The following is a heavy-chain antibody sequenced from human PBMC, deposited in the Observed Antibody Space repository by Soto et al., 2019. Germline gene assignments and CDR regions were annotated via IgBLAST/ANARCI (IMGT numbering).Heavy chain of an antibody. V-gene: IGHV3-11*06. Sequence: LSLTCAVYGGSFSGYYWSWIRQPPGKGLEWLSYISPGSRYPAYADSVKGRFTISRDNARRSLSLQMNSLTVDDTAIYYCVRGGGGGLFDPWGQGSMVTVSS. CDR1: GGSFSGYY. CDR2: ISPGSRYP. CDR3: VRGGGGGLFDP. J-gene: IGHJ5*02. D-gene: IGHD2-15*01.